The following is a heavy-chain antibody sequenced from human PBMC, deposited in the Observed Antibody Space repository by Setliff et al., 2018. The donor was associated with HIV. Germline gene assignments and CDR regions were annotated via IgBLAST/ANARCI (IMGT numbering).Heavy chain of an antibody. CDR1: GGSISSHY. CDR2: IDYSGST. V-gene: IGHV4-59*11. CDR3: ARAFFFDTSGYRSYYHYMDV. J-gene: IGHJ6*03. D-gene: IGHD3-22*01. Sequence: SETLSLTCTVSGGSISSHYWTWIRQPPGRGLEWIGYIDYSGSTNQNPSLKSRVTMSVDTSKNQLSLRLSSVTAADTATYYCARAFFFDTSGYRSYYHYMDVRGKGTTVTVSS.